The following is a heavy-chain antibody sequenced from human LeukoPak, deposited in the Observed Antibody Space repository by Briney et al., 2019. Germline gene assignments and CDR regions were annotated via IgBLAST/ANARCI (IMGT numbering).Heavy chain of an antibody. V-gene: IGHV4-59*01. J-gene: IGHJ4*02. CDR1: GGSISSYY. CDR3: ARGGYFDFWSGHDY. CDR2: IYYSGTT. D-gene: IGHD3-3*01. Sequence: PSETLSLTCTVSGGSISSYYWSWIRQPPGKGLEWIGYIYYSGTTNYNPSLKSRVTISVDTSKNQFSLKLSSVTAADTAVYYCARGGYFDFWSGHDYWGPGTLVTVSS.